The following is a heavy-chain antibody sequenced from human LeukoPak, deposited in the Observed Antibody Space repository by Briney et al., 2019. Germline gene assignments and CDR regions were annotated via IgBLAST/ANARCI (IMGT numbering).Heavy chain of an antibody. CDR2: IRSKANSYAT. V-gene: IGHV3-73*01. J-gene: IGHJ4*02. D-gene: IGHD3-16*02. CDR3: THTYYDYVWGSYRQD. CDR1: GFTFSSYS. Sequence: GGSLRLSCAASGFTFSSYSMNWVRQASGKGLEWVGRIRSKANSYATAYAASVKGRFTISRDDSKNTAYLQMNSLKTEDTAVYYCTHTYYDYVWGSYRQDWGQGTLVTVSS.